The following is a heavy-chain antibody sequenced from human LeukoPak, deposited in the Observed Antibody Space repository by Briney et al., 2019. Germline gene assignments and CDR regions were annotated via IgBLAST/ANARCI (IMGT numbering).Heavy chain of an antibody. J-gene: IGHJ6*02. Sequence: SETLSLTCTVSGGSISSYYWSWIRQPPGRGLEWIGYIYYSGSTNYNPSLKSRVTISVDTSKNQFSLKLSSVTAADTAVYYCARERVTMVRSYGMDVWGQGTTVTVSS. CDR3: ARERVTMVRSYGMDV. CDR1: GGSISSYY. V-gene: IGHV4-59*01. CDR2: IYYSGST. D-gene: IGHD3-10*01.